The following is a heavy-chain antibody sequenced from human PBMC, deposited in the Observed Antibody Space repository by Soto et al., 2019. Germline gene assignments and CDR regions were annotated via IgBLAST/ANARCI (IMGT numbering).Heavy chain of an antibody. J-gene: IGHJ4*02. CDR3: ARGLSVTLFDN. D-gene: IGHD4-17*01. V-gene: IGHV4-31*03. CDR1: GGSISTGGYY. Sequence: QVQLQESGPGLVKPSQTLSLTCTVSGGSISTGGYYWTRIRQHPGKGLEWIGYIYYSGSTYSNPSLKSRVTISVDTSKNQFSLTLSSVTAADMAVYYCARGLSVTLFDNGGQGTLVSVSS. CDR2: IYYSGST.